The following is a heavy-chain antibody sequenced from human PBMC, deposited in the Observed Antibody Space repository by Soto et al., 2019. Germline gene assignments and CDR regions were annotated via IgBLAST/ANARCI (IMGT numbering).Heavy chain of an antibody. V-gene: IGHV4-4*07. CDR3: ARSPSTSTMGFFDI. D-gene: IGHD3-10*01. Sequence: PSETLSLTCSVSGGSISAFYWNWIRQPAGKEPEWTGRIYASGHTNYNPSLESRVTMSIDTSKHQFSLKLNSVSAADTAVYYCARSPSTSTMGFFDIWGQGTMVTVSS. CDR2: IYASGHT. CDR1: GGSISAFY. J-gene: IGHJ3*02.